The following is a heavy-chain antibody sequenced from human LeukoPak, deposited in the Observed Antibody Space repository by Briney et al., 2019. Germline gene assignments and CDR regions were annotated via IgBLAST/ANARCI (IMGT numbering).Heavy chain of an antibody. V-gene: IGHV3-66*01. CDR1: GFTVSSNY. CDR2: IYSGGST. CDR3: AKDGSGSSLDYFDY. J-gene: IGHJ4*02. D-gene: IGHD1-26*01. Sequence: GGSLRLSCAASGFTVSSNYMSWVRQAPGKGLEWVSVIYSGGSTYYADSVKGRFTISRDNSKNTLYLQMNSLRAEDTAVYYCAKDGSGSSLDYFDYWGQGTLVTVSS.